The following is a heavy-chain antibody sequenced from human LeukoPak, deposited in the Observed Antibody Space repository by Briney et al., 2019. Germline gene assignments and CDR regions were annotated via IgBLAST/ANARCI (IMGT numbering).Heavy chain of an antibody. CDR2: IGGRDGST. Sequence: SGGSLRLSCAASGFTFSSYGMSWVRQAPGKGLEWVSAIGGRDGSTYYADSVKGRFTISRDNSKNTLYVQMNSLRAEDTAVYYCGRDLGGRSGYWGQGTLVTVSS. D-gene: IGHD1-26*01. V-gene: IGHV3-23*01. CDR3: GRDLGGRSGY. CDR1: GFTFSSYG. J-gene: IGHJ4*02.